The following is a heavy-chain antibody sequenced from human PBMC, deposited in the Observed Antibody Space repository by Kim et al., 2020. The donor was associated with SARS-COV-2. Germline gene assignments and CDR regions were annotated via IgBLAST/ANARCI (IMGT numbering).Heavy chain of an antibody. CDR3: ARVVIIPYYYYYYMDV. V-gene: IGHV4-59*01. D-gene: IGHD3-3*01. J-gene: IGHJ6*03. Sequence: SHKSRVSISVDTSKNKFSLKLSSVTAADTAVYYCARVVIIPYYYYYYMDVWGKGTTVTVSS.